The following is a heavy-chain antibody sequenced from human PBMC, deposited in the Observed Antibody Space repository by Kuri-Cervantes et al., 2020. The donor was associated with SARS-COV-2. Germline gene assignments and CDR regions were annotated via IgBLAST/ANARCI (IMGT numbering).Heavy chain of an antibody. CDR1: GFSLSTSGMR. CDR2: IDWDDDK. Sequence: SGPTLVKPTQTLTLTCTFSGFSLSTSGMRVSWIRQPPGKALEWHARIDWDDDKFYSTSLKTRLSISKDTSKNQVVLTMTNMDPVDTATYYCARGYDSSVPFDYWGQGTLVTVSS. J-gene: IGHJ4*02. CDR3: ARGYDSSVPFDY. V-gene: IGHV2-70*04. D-gene: IGHD3-22*01.